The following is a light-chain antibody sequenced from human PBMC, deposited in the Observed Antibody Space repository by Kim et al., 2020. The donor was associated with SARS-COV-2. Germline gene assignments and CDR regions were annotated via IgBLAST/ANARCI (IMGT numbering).Light chain of an antibody. Sequence: QRVTIYCSGSSSNIGKNAVNWFQQLPGKAPKLLIYNNDLLHSGVADRFSGSKSGTSASLAISGLQSEDEADYFCAAWDDRLNGRVFGGGTKLTVL. J-gene: IGLJ3*02. CDR3: AAWDDRLNGRV. CDR1: SSNIGKNA. CDR2: NND. V-gene: IGLV1-36*01.